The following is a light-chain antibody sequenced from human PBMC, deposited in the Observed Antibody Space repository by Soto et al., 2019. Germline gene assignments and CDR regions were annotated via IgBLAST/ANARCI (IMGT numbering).Light chain of an antibody. Sequence: QSALTQPPSASGALGQSVTISCTGTSSDVGGYNYVSWYQQHPGKAPKFMIYEVSTRPSGVPDRFSGSKSGNTASLTVSGLQAEDEADYCCSSYAGSNNVVFGGGTKLTVL. V-gene: IGLV2-8*01. CDR3: SSYAGSNNVV. CDR1: SSDVGGYNY. CDR2: EVS. J-gene: IGLJ2*01.